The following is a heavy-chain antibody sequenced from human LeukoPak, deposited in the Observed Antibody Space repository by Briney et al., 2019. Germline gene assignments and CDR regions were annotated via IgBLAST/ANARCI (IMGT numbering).Heavy chain of an antibody. CDR2: IYYSGST. V-gene: IGHV4-39*07. CDR3: ATRNSRDYYYMDV. D-gene: IGHD1-14*01. Sequence: SETLSLTCTVSGGSISSSSYYWGWIRQPPGKGLEWIGSIYYSGSTYYNPSLKSRVTISVDTSKNQFSLKLSSVTAADTAVYYCATRNSRDYYYMDVWGKGTTVTVSS. CDR1: GGSISSSSYY. J-gene: IGHJ6*03.